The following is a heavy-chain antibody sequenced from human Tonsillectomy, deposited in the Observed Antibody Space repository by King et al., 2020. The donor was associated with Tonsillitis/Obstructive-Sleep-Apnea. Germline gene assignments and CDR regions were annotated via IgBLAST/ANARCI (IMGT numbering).Heavy chain of an antibody. J-gene: IGHJ3*02. CDR1: GFTFSNAW. V-gene: IGHV3-15*01. D-gene: IGHD2-2*01. CDR3: TTELGVVVPAAENDAFDI. Sequence: LVESGGGLVKPGGSLRLSCAASGFTFSNAWMSWVRQAPGKGLEWVGRIKSKTDGGTTDYAAPVKGRFTISRDDSKNTLYLQMNSLKTEDTAVYYCTTELGVVVPAAENDAFDIWGQGTMVTVSS. CDR2: IKSKTDGGTT.